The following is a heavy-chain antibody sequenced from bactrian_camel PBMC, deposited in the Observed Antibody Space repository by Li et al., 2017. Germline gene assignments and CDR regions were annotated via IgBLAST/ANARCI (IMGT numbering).Heavy chain of an antibody. V-gene: IGHV3S26*01. Sequence: VQLVESGGGSVQAGGSLRLSCEGSGFTDSNYCMGWFRQAPEKEREGVAAIDSDGASIYLDSMKGRLIISRDNAKTILYLEMDSLKPEDTAMYYCAASIGGYGPLSQYEYNYWSQGTQVTVS. D-gene: IGHD3*01. J-gene: IGHJ4*01. CDR3: AASIGGYGPLSQYEYNY. CDR1: GFTDSNYC. CDR2: IDSDGAS.